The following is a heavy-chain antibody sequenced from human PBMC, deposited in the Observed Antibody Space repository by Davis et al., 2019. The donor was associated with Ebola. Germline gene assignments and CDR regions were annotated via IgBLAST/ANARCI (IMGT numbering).Heavy chain of an antibody. J-gene: IGHJ6*03. D-gene: IGHD2-21*02. Sequence: PWGSLRLSCAASGFTFSSYAMSWVRQAPGKGLEWVSAISGSGGSTYYADSVQGRFTISRDNSKNTLYLQMNSLRAEDTAVYYCARDGVVVTPGYMDVWGKGTTVTVSS. CDR2: ISGSGGST. V-gene: IGHV3-23*01. CDR3: ARDGVVVTPGYMDV. CDR1: GFTFSSYA.